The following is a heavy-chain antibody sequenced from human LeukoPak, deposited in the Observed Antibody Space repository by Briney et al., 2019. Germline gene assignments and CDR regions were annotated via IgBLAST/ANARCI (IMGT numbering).Heavy chain of an antibody. V-gene: IGHV3-48*03. CDR2: ISSSGSTI. D-gene: IGHD4-17*01. Sequence: GGSLRLSCAASGFTFSSYEMNWVRPAPGKGLEWVSYISSSGSTIYYADSVKGRFTLSRDNAKNSLYLQVNSLRAEDTAVYYCARAETTSKYYYYYGMDVWGKGTTVTVSS. CDR3: ARAETTSKYYYYYGMDV. J-gene: IGHJ6*04. CDR1: GFTFSSYE.